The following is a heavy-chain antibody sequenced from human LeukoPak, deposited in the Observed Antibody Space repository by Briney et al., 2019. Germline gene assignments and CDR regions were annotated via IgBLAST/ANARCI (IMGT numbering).Heavy chain of an antibody. J-gene: IGHJ4*02. Sequence: LPGGSLRLSCVASGFTFGDVVMSWVRQAPGKGLEWVSAIRYNGSSTDYADSVKGRFPISSDNSQNTSYLQMNSLRAEDTAVYYCARRTGGTKDYWGQGTQVTVSS. D-gene: IGHD7-27*01. CDR3: ARRTGGTKDY. V-gene: IGHV3-23*01. CDR2: IRYNGSST. CDR1: GFTFGDVV.